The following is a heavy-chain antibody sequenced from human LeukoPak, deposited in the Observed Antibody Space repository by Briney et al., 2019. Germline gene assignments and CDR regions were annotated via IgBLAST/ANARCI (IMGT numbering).Heavy chain of an antibody. CDR2: IYTRGST. V-gene: IGHV4-4*07. J-gene: IGHJ6*02. D-gene: IGHD2-15*01. Sequence: PSETLSLTCTVSGGSISSYYWSWIRQPAGKGLEWIGRIYTRGSTNYNPSLKSRVTMSVDTSKNQFSLKLSSVTAADTAVYYCARGGLVVVVAATQDLDYYGMDVWGQGTTVTVSS. CDR3: ARGGLVVVVAATQDLDYYGMDV. CDR1: GGSISSYY.